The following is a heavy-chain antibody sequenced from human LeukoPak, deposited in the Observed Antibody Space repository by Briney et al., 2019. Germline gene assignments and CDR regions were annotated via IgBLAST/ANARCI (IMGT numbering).Heavy chain of an antibody. CDR2: IYPGDSDT. V-gene: IGHV5-51*01. Sequence: GESLKISCKGSGYSFTTYWIGWVRQMPGKGLEWMGIIYPGDSDTRYSPSFQGQVTISADKSISTAYLQWSSLKASDTVTYYCARHLDTAMVTRYYGMDVWGQGTTVTVSS. CDR1: GYSFTTYW. CDR3: ARHLDTAMVTRYYGMDV. D-gene: IGHD5-18*01. J-gene: IGHJ6*02.